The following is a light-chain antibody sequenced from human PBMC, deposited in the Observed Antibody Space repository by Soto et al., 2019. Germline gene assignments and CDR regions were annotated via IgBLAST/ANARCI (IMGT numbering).Light chain of an antibody. CDR3: QQYNNWPLT. V-gene: IGKV3-15*01. CDR1: QSVSSN. J-gene: IGKJ1*01. CDR2: GAS. Sequence: EIVIKKSPSTLSVSPGERATLSCRASQSVSSNLAWYQQKPGQSPRLLIYGASTRATGIPARFSGSGSGTEFTLTISSLQSEDFAVYYCQQYNNWPLTLGQGTKVDIK.